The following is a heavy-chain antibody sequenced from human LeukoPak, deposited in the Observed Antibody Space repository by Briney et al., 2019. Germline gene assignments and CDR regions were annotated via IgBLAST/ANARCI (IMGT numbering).Heavy chain of an antibody. CDR1: GGTFSSYA. D-gene: IGHD3-10*01. J-gene: IGHJ4*02. CDR3: ARDQYGSGSYYKPFDY. CDR2: IIPIFGTA. V-gene: IGHV1-69*13. Sequence: SVTVSCKASGGTFSSYAISWVRQAPGQGLEWMGGIIPIFGTANYAQKFQGRVTITADESTSTAYMELSSLRSEDTAVYYCARDQYGSGSYYKPFDYWGQGTLVTVSS.